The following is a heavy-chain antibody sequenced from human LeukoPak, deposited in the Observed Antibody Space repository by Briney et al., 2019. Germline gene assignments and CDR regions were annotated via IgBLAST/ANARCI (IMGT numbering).Heavy chain of an antibody. D-gene: IGHD6-13*01. Sequence: GGSLRLSCAASGFTFSSYWMHWVRHAPGKGLVWVSRINSDGSSTSYADSVKGRFTISRDNAKNTLYLQMNSLRAEDTAVYYCARGTSSSWYYYYGMDVWGQGTTVTVSS. CDR2: INSDGSST. CDR1: GFTFSSYW. V-gene: IGHV3-74*01. CDR3: ARGTSSSWYYYYGMDV. J-gene: IGHJ6*02.